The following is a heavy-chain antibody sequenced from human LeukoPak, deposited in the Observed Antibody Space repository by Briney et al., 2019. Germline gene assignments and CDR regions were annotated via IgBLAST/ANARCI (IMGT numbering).Heavy chain of an antibody. CDR3: ARLIAGLDY. V-gene: IGHV4-31*03. CDR1: GGSISSGAYY. CDR2: IYYSGNT. J-gene: IGHJ4*02. Sequence: SQTLSLTCTVSGGSISSGAYYWSWIRQHPGRGLEWIGYIYYSGNTYYNPSLKSRVTISVGTSMNQFSLELSSVTAADTAVYYCARLIAGLDYWGQGTPVTVSS. D-gene: IGHD2-8*01.